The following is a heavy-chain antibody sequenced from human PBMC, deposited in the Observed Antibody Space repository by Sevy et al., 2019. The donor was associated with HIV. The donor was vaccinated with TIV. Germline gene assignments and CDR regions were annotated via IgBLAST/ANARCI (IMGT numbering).Heavy chain of an antibody. CDR3: ARGVTTVTPFDY. V-gene: IGHV3-7*01. Sequence: GGSLILSCTASGFTFSDYWMSWVRQAPGKGLEWVANIKQDGSDKHYVDSVKGRFTISRDNAKNSLYLQMNSLRAGDTAVYYCARGVTTVTPFDYWGQGTLVTVSS. J-gene: IGHJ4*02. D-gene: IGHD4-17*01. CDR1: GFTFSDYW. CDR2: IKQDGSDK.